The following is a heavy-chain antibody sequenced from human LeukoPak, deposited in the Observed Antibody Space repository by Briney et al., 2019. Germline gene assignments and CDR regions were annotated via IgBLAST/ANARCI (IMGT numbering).Heavy chain of an antibody. CDR3: ARGPIVGASYYYGMDV. V-gene: IGHV4-34*01. Sequence: SETLSLTCTVSGGSISSYYWSWIRQPPGKGLEWIGEINHSGSTNYNPSLKSRVTISVDTSKNQFSLKLSSVTAADTAVYYCARGPIVGASYYYGMDVWGQGTTVTVSS. CDR1: GGSISSYY. CDR2: INHSGST. D-gene: IGHD1-26*01. J-gene: IGHJ6*02.